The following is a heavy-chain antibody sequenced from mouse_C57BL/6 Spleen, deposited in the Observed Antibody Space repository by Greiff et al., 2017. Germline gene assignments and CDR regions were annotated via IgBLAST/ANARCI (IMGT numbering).Heavy chain of an antibody. CDR3: ARGGGTGYFDD. CDR2: IDPSDSYT. V-gene: IGHV1-50*01. Sequence: QVQLQQPGAELVKPGASVKLSCKASGYTFTSYWMQWVKQRPGQGLEWIGEIDPSDSYTNYNQKFKGKATLTVDTSSSTAYMQLSSLTSEDSAVYYCARGGGTGYFDDWGKGTTVTVSS. CDR1: GYTFTSYW. J-gene: IGHJ1*03. D-gene: IGHD3-3*01.